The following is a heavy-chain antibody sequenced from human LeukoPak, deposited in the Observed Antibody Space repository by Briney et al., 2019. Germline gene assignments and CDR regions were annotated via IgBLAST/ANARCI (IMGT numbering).Heavy chain of an antibody. Sequence: QAGGSLRLSCEDSGFTFRSYEMNWVRQAPGKGLEWIAYLSSSGSAFSYADSVKGRFTIARDNAKNSVYLEMNSLRADDTAVYYCARSARLMKGVVEVTALDDWGQGTLVTVFS. CDR2: LSSSGSAF. V-gene: IGHV3-48*03. CDR3: ARSARLMKGVVEVTALDD. D-gene: IGHD3-3*01. J-gene: IGHJ4*02. CDR1: GFTFRSYE.